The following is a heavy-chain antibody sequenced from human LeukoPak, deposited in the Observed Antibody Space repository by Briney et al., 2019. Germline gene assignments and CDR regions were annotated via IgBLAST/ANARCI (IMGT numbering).Heavy chain of an antibody. J-gene: IGHJ4*02. V-gene: IGHV3-23*01. CDR2: IGGDGGRT. CDR1: GFSFRDYA. D-gene: IGHD6-19*01. Sequence: PGGSLRLSCAASGFSFRDYAMSWVRQAPGKGLEWVSLIGGDGGRTYYADSVKGRFTISRDNSKNTLYLQMDSLRAEDTAVYYCAKDPVIYRGGSGWHSFDHWGQGTLVTISS. CDR3: AKDPVIYRGGSGWHSFDH.